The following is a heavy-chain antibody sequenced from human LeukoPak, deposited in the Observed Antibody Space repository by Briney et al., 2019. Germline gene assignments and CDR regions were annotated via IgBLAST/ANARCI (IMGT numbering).Heavy chain of an antibody. CDR3: ARHLAAAGLAFDAFQV. V-gene: IGHV4-39*01. CDR1: GGSISSSSYY. D-gene: IGHD6-13*01. CDR2: IYYSGST. J-gene: IGHJ3*01. Sequence: PSETLSLTCTVSGGSISSSSYYWGWIRQPPGKGLEWIGSIYYSGSTYYNPSLKSRVTISVDTSKNQFSLKLSSVTAADTAVYNCARHLAAAGLAFDAFQVWGQGTMFTVSS.